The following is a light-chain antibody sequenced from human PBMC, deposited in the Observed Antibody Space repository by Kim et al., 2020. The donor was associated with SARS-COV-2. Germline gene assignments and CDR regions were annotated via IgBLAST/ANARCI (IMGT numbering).Light chain of an antibody. V-gene: IGKV3-20*01. J-gene: IGKJ1*01. CDR2: GAY. CDR3: QQHGTSPWT. Sequence: PGERATLACRASQSVSSSYLAWYQQKPGQAPRLLIYGAYNRDTAIPERFTGSGSGTDFTLTISRLEPEDFAVYYCQQHGTSPWTFGQGTKVDIK. CDR1: QSVSSSY.